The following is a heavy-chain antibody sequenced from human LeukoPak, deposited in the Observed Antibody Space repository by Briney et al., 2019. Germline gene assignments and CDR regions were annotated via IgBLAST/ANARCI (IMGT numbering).Heavy chain of an antibody. Sequence: ETLSLTCSVSGASINSSFNYWGWIRQPPGKGLEWIGSMFYDGTTFYSPSFRSRVSISVDTSKNHCSLRLNSVTAADTAVYYCAKHTLVTSISTYNWFDPWGQGTLVTVSS. D-gene: IGHD2-21*02. V-gene: IGHV4-39*01. CDR3: AKHTLVTSISTYNWFDP. J-gene: IGHJ5*02. CDR2: MFYDGTT. CDR1: GASINSSFNY.